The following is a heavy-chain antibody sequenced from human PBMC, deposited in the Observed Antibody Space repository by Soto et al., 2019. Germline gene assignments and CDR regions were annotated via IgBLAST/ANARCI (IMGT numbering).Heavy chain of an antibody. D-gene: IGHD3-10*01. V-gene: IGHV3-23*01. J-gene: IGHJ4*02. CDR1: GFTFSSYA. CDR2: IVGSGAST. Sequence: GGSLRLSCAASGFTFSSYAMSWVRQAPGKGLEWVSGIVGSGASTYYADSVRGRFTISRDNSENTLYLQMNSLRAEDTAVYYCAKGHFYGSGTFLDYWGQGTLVTVSS. CDR3: AKGHFYGSGTFLDY.